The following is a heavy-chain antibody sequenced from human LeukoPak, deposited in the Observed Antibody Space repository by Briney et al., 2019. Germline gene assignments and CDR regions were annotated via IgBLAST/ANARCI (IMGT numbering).Heavy chain of an antibody. CDR3: ARARYVNSFYAFDI. CDR2: LFKSGNT. CDR1: GGSISSYY. V-gene: IGHV4-59*01. J-gene: IGHJ3*02. D-gene: IGHD3-9*01. Sequence: KPSETLSLTCTVSGGSISSYYWSWIRLPPGKGLEWIGYLFKSGNTNYSPSLKSRVTIFGDTSKNQFFLKLSSVTAADTAVYYCARARYVNSFYAFDIWGQGTLVTVSS.